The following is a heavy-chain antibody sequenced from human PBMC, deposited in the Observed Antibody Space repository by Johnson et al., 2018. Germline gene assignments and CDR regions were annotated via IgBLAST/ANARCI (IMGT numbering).Heavy chain of an antibody. V-gene: IGHV3-30-3*01. CDR2: ISYDGSNQ. CDR3: ARAPGYYYNMDV. D-gene: IGHD7-27*01. CDR1: GFTLSNYA. J-gene: IGHJ6*03. Sequence: QVQLQESGGGVVQPGRSLRLSCAASGFTLSNYAMHWVRQAPGKGLEWVAVISYDGSNQYYADSVKGRFTISRDNSKNTLYLQMNSLRAEDTAVYYCARAPGYYYNMDVWGKGTTVTVSS.